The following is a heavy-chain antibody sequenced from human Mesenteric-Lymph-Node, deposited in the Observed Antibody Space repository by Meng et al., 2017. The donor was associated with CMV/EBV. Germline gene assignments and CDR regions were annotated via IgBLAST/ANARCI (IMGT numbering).Heavy chain of an antibody. J-gene: IGHJ3*02. CDR3: ARRRDYYGSGSYSAGAFDI. CDR2: IYYSGST. Sequence: GSLRLPCTVSGGSISSYYWSWIRQPPGKGLEWIGYIYYSGSTNYNPSLKSRVTISVDTSKNQFSLKLSSVTAADTAVYYCARRRDYYGSGSYSAGAFDIWGQGTMVTVSS. V-gene: IGHV4-59*01. CDR1: GGSISSYY. D-gene: IGHD3-10*01.